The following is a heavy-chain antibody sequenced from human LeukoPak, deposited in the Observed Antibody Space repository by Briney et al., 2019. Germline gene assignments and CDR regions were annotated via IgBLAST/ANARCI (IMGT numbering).Heavy chain of an antibody. CDR2: IYYSGST. CDR3: ARQSGPFYFVDY. V-gene: IGHV4-59*08. Sequence: MASETLSLTCTVSGGSISSYYWSWIRQPPGKGLEWIGYIYYSGSTNYNPSLKSRVSISVDTSKNQFSLRLNSVTAADTAVYFCARQSGPFYFVDYWGQGIPVTVSS. CDR1: GGSISSYY. J-gene: IGHJ4*02. D-gene: IGHD2/OR15-2a*01.